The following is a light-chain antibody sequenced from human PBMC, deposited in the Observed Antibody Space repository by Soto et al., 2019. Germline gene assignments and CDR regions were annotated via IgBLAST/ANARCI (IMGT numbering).Light chain of an antibody. CDR1: QTIITY. V-gene: IGKV1-39*01. Sequence: DIQMTQSPSSLSASVGDRVTITCRASQTIITYLNWYQQKPGKAPKFLIYAASSLQSGVPSRFSGSGSGTDFTLTISSLQPEDFATYYCQQYYSTPTFVQGTRLEIK. J-gene: IGKJ5*01. CDR3: QQYYSTPT. CDR2: AAS.